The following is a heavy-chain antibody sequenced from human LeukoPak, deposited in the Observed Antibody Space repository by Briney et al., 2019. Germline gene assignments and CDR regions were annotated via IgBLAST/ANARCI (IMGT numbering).Heavy chain of an antibody. CDR3: ARSTVTFNWFDP. J-gene: IGHJ5*02. D-gene: IGHD4-11*01. CDR1: GFTVSSNY. V-gene: IGHV3-66*01. CDR2: IYSGGST. Sequence: GGSLRLSCAASGFTVSSNYMSWVRQAPGKGLEWGSVIYSGGSTYYADSVKGRFTISRDNSKNTLYLQMNSLRAEDTAVYDCARSTVTFNWFDPWGQGTLVTVSS.